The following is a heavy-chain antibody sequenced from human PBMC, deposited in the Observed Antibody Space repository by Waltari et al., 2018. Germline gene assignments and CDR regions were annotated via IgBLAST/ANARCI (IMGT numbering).Heavy chain of an antibody. CDR1: GGTFSSYA. CDR3: ATSNRGANPDY. D-gene: IGHD4-4*01. J-gene: IGHJ4*02. CDR2: NVPIFRKA. V-gene: IGHV1-69*14. Sequence: QVQLVQSGAEVKKPGSSVKVSCKASGGTFSSYAISWVRQAPGQGLEWMGGNVPIFRKANDSQKFQGRVTTTGDKATSPAYMELSSLRSEDTAVDYCATSNRGANPDYWGQGTLVTVSS.